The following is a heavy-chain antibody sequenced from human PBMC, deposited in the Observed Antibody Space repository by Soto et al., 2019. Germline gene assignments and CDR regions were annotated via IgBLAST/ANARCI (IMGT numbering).Heavy chain of an antibody. CDR2: IYYSGST. V-gene: IGHV4-59*01. CDR3: AASRCTNGVCYYGMDV. D-gene: IGHD2-8*01. J-gene: IGHJ6*02. CDR1: GGSISSYY. Sequence: SETLSLTCTVSGGSISSYYWSWIRQPPGKGLEWIGYIYYSGSTNYNPSLKSRVTISVDTSKNQFSLKLSSVTAADTAVYYCAASRCTNGVCYYGMDVWGQGTTVTVSS.